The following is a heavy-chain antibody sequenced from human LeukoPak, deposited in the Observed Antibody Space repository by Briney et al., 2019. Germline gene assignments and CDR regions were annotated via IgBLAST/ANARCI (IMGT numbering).Heavy chain of an antibody. CDR3: ARKSGIFGVVIIDY. Sequence: GASVKVSCKASGYTFTDYYMHWVRQAPGQGLEWMGRINPNSGGTNYAQKFQGRVTMTRDTSISTASMELSSLRSEDTAVYYCARKSGIFGVVIIDYWGQGTLVTVSS. J-gene: IGHJ4*02. CDR1: GYTFTDYY. V-gene: IGHV1-2*06. D-gene: IGHD3-3*02. CDR2: INPNSGGT.